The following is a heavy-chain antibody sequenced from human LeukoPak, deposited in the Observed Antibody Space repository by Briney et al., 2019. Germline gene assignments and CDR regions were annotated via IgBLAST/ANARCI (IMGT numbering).Heavy chain of an antibody. Sequence: ASVKVSCKASGYTFTGYYMHWVRQAPGQGLEWMGRINPNSGGTNYAQKFQGWVTMTRDTSISTAYMELSRLRSDDTAVYYCARAIYYDSSGYYFPLGYWGQGTLVTVSS. V-gene: IGHV1-2*04. CDR2: INPNSGGT. J-gene: IGHJ4*02. CDR1: GYTFTGYY. D-gene: IGHD3-22*01. CDR3: ARAIYYDSSGYYFPLGY.